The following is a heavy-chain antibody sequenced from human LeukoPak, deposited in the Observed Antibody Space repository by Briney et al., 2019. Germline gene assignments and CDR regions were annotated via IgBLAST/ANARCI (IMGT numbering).Heavy chain of an antibody. J-gene: IGHJ5*02. V-gene: IGHV3-66*01. CDR2: IYSGGST. D-gene: IGHD3-22*01. CDR3: AGAYYDSSGPGWFDP. Sequence: GGSLRLSCAASGFTVIHNYMTWVRQAPGKGLEWVSVIYSGGSTYYADSVKGRFTISRDNSKNTMYLQMNSLRAEHTAVYYCAGAYYDSSGPGWFDPWGQGTLVTVSS. CDR1: GFTVIHNY.